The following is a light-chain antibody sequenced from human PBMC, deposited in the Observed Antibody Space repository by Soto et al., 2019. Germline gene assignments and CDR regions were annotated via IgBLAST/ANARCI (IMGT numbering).Light chain of an antibody. CDR3: QQSYSTPYT. J-gene: IGKJ2*01. CDR2: VAS. CDR1: QSISSN. Sequence: DIQMTQSPSSLSASVGDRVTITCRASQSISSNFNWYQQKTGEAPKLLIDVASSLQSGVPSRFSGSDSGTDYTLTISSLQPDDFATYYCQQSYSTPYTFGQGNKLEIK. V-gene: IGKV1-39*01.